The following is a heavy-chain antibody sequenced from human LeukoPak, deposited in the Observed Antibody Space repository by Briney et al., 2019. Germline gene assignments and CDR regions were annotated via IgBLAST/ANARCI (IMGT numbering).Heavy chain of an antibody. J-gene: IGHJ4*02. CDR3: ARASQRYCSSTSCSQD. CDR2: ISSSSSYI. D-gene: IGHD2-2*01. CDR1: GFTFSSYS. Sequence: GGSLRLSCAASGFTFSSYSMNWVRQAPGKGLEWVSSISSSSSYIYYADSVKGRFTISRDDAKNSLYLQMNSLRAEDTAVYYCARASQRYCSSTSCSQDWGQGTLVTVSS. V-gene: IGHV3-21*01.